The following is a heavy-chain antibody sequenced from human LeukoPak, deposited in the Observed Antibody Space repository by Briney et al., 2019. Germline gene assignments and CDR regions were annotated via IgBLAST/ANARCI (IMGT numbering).Heavy chain of an antibody. J-gene: IGHJ4*02. CDR3: ARYYYDSSLLDY. D-gene: IGHD3-22*01. CDR1: GFTFSDYY. V-gene: IGHV3-11*01. CDR2: ISSSGSTI. Sequence: GGSLRPSCAASGFTFSDYYMSWIRQAPGKGLEWVSYISSSGSTIYYADSVKGRFTISRDNAKNSLYLQMNSLRAEDTAVYYCARYYYDSSLLDYWGQGTLVTVSS.